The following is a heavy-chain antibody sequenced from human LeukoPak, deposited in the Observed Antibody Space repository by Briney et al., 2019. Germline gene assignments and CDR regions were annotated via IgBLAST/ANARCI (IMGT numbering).Heavy chain of an antibody. Sequence: GASVKVSCKASGYTFTSYYMHWVRQAPGQGLEWMGIIHPSGGSTSYAQKFQGRVTMTRDTSASTVYMELSSLRSEDTAVYYCARAFGEPYDAFDIWGQGTMVTVSS. D-gene: IGHD3-10*01. V-gene: IGHV1-46*01. CDR1: GYTFTSYY. CDR3: ARAFGEPYDAFDI. CDR2: IHPSGGST. J-gene: IGHJ3*02.